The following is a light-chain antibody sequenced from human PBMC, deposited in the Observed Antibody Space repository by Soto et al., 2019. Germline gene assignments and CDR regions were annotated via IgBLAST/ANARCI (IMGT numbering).Light chain of an antibody. CDR2: EDN. J-gene: IGLJ2*01. V-gene: IGLV6-57*03. CDR3: QSYDSSNHVV. Sequence: NFMLTQPHSVSESPGKTVTISCTRSSGSIASNYVQWYQQRPGSAPTTVIYEDNQRPSGVPARFSGSIDSSSTSSSLTISRLKTEEEADYYCQSYDSSNHVVFGGGTKLTVL. CDR1: SGSIASNY.